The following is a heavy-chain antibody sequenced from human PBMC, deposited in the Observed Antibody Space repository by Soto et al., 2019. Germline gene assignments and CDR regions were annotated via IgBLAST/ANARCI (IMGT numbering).Heavy chain of an antibody. J-gene: IGHJ4*02. CDR2: IIPSFGTG. V-gene: IGHV1-69*01. Sequence: QVQLVQSGAEAKRPGSSVKVSCKASGGTFSSYAISWVRQAPGQGLEWLGGIIPSFGTGKYQQNFQGRLTMTADESTSTVYMELSGLTSGDTAVYYCARERGGYNRGDFEFWGQGTLVTVSS. CDR3: ARERGGYNRGDFEF. CDR1: GGTFSSYA. D-gene: IGHD5-12*01.